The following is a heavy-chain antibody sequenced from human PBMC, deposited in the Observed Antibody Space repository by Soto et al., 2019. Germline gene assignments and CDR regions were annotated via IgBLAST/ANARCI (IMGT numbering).Heavy chain of an antibody. CDR2: ISYDGSNK. J-gene: IGHJ6*02. D-gene: IGHD6-6*01. V-gene: IGHV3-30-3*01. Sequence: QTGGSLRLSCAASGFTFSSYAMHWVRQAPGKGLEWVAVISYDGSNKYYADSVKGRFTISRDNSKNTLYLQMNSLRAEDTAVYYCARDLSSSDYYGMDVWGQGTTVTVSS. CDR3: ARDLSSSDYYGMDV. CDR1: GFTFSSYA.